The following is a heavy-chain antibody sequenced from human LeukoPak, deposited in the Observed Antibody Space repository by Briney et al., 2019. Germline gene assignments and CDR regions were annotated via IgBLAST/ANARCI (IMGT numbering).Heavy chain of an antibody. J-gene: IGHJ5*02. CDR2: ISYDGSNK. CDR3: AKGLGPYPSSWFDP. Sequence: GGSLRLSCAASGFTFSSYGMHWVRQAPGKGLEWVAVISYDGSNKYYADSVKGRFTISRDNSKNTLYLQMNSLRAEDTAVYYCAKGLGPYPSSWFDPWGQGTLVTVSS. D-gene: IGHD2-2*01. V-gene: IGHV3-30*18. CDR1: GFTFSSYG.